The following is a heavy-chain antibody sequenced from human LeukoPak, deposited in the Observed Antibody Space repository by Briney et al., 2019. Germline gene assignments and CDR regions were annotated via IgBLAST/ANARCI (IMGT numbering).Heavy chain of an antibody. CDR2: IYSGGSR. J-gene: IGHJ4*02. D-gene: IGHD1-26*01. CDR3: LSDSFVYSGCLFDY. CDR1: VFTVSYNY. Sequence: GGSLRLSCASSVFTVSYNYITWVRQSRGEGGEGMSVIYSGGSRYYADSGKGGFTIYRDNCKNPLYRQMNSLRAEDPAVYYCLSDSFVYSGCLFDYWGQGTLVTVSS. V-gene: IGHV3-66*02.